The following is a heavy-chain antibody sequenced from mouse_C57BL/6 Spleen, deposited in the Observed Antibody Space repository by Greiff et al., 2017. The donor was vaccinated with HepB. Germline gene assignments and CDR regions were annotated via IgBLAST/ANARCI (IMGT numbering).Heavy chain of an antibody. CDR2: IYPGNSDT. CDR3: TREEYYYGSSSYAMDY. V-gene: IGHV1-5*01. CDR1: GYTFTSYW. D-gene: IGHD1-1*01. Sequence: VQLQQSGTVLARPGASVKMSCKTSGYTFTSYWMHWVKQRPGQGLEWIGAIYPGNSDTSYNQKFKGKAKLTAVTSASTAYMELSSLTNEDSAVYYCTREEYYYGSSSYAMDYWGQGISVTVSS. J-gene: IGHJ4*01.